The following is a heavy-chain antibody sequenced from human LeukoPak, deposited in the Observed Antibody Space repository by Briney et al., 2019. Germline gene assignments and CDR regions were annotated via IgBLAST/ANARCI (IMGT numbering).Heavy chain of an antibody. Sequence: SETLSLTCTVSRGSINSRSYYWGWIRQPPGKGLEWIGSIYYSGSTNYNPSLKSRVTISVDTSKNQFSLKLSSVTAADTAVYYCASAVAGNIYFDYWGQGTLVTVSS. D-gene: IGHD6-19*01. CDR1: RGSINSRSYY. CDR2: IYYSGST. CDR3: ASAVAGNIYFDY. V-gene: IGHV4-39*07. J-gene: IGHJ4*02.